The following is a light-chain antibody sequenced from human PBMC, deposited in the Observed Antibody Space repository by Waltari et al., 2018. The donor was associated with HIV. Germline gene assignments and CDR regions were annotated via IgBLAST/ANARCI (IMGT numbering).Light chain of an antibody. CDR1: RSTPEAGID. J-gene: IGLJ2*01. V-gene: IGLV1-40*01. CDR2: DNN. Sequence: QSVLIHPPPVTVTPRRRVAISWPVTRSTPEAGIDLNRYQQIPGNAPNHLLYDNNIRPSGVPDRFSGSKSGTSASLAITGRQSEDEADYFCQSYDMSQSGSLVFGGGTKLTVL. CDR3: QSYDMSQSGSLV.